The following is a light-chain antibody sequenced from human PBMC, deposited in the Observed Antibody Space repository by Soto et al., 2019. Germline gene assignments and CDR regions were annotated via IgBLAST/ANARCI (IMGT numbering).Light chain of an antibody. V-gene: IGKV3-15*01. J-gene: IGKJ5*01. CDR3: QQYHNWPPIT. CDR1: QSVSSN. CDR2: GVS. Sequence: IVVTQSPATLSVSPGERATLSCRASQSVSSNLAWYQQKPGQAPRLLIYGVSTRATGIPARFSGSGSGTEFTLSISSLQSEDFAVYYCQQYHNWPPITFGQGTRLEIK.